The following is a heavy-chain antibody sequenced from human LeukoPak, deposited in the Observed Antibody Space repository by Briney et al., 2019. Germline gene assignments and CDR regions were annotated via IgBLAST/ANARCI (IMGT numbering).Heavy chain of an antibody. CDR3: ARDGGRSYQPY. J-gene: IGHJ4*02. D-gene: IGHD2-2*01. Sequence: SQTLSLTCTVSGGSISSGSYYWSWIRQPAGKGLEWIGRIYTSGSTNYNPSLKSRVTISVDTSKNQFSLKLSSVTAADTAVYYCARDGGRSYQPYWGQGTLVTVSS. V-gene: IGHV4-61*02. CDR2: IYTSGST. CDR1: GGSISSGSYY.